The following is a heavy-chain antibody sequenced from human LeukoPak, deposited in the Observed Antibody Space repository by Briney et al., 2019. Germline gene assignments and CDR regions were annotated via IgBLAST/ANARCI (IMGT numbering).Heavy chain of an antibody. V-gene: IGHV1-8*02. CDR2: MNPNSGNT. CDR3: ARRSRSTSLLP. CDR1: GYTFTTYA. J-gene: IGHJ3*01. Sequence: ASVKISCKASGYTFTTYAVNWVRQATGQGLEWMGWMNPNSGNTGYAQKFQGRVTMTRNTSISTAYMELSSLRSEDTAVYYCARRSRSTSLLPWGQGTMVTVSS. D-gene: IGHD2-2*01.